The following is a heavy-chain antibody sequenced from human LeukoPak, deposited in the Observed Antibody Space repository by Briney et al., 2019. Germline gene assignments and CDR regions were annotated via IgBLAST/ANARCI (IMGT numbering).Heavy chain of an antibody. Sequence: GGSLRLSCAASGFIVSDNYMAWVRQAPGKGLEWVSVVNSGGSASYADSVKGRFTIFRDNSKNTLFLQMNSLRAEDTALYYCTRTYGDYDYYYGMDVWGQGTTVTVSS. V-gene: IGHV3-66*01. J-gene: IGHJ6*02. D-gene: IGHD4-17*01. CDR2: VNSGGSA. CDR1: GFIVSDNY. CDR3: TRTYGDYDYYYGMDV.